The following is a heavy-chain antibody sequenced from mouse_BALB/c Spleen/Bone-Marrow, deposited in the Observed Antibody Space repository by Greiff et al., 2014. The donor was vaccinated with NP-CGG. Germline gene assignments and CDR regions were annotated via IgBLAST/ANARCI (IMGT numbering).Heavy chain of an antibody. CDR3: ARGGNYRYDVWFAY. Sequence: DVKLVESGPDLVKPSQSLSLTCTATGYSITGGYSWHWIRQFPGNKLEWMGYIHYSGSTNYNPSLKSRISITRDTSKNQFFLQLNSVTTEDTATYYCARGGNYRYDVWFAYWGQGTLVTVSA. CDR2: IHYSGST. V-gene: IGHV3-1*02. D-gene: IGHD2-14*01. J-gene: IGHJ3*01. CDR1: GYSITGGYS.